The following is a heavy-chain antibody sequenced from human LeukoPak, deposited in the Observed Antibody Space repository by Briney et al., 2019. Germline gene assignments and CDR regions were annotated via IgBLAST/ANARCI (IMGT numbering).Heavy chain of an antibody. Sequence: GGSLRLSCAASGFTVSGSYMSWVRQAPGKGLEWVSVIYSDGSTYYPDSVKGRFTISRDNSKNTLHLQMNSLRAEDTAVHYCAKGPLIEVAGTTWDYWGQGTLVTVSS. CDR2: IYSDGST. CDR1: GFTVSGSY. D-gene: IGHD6-19*01. J-gene: IGHJ4*02. V-gene: IGHV3-53*01. CDR3: AKGPLIEVAGTTWDY.